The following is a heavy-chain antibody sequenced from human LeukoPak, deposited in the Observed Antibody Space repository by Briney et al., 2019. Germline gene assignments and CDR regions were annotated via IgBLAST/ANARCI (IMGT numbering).Heavy chain of an antibody. CDR3: ATSGTYRPDY. D-gene: IGHD1-26*01. Sequence: GGSLRLSCAASGFTFSSYNMNWVRQAPGKGLEWVSSINTAGGSIFYADSVKGRFTISRDNAKNSLYLQMNSLRAEDTAVYYCATSGTYRPDYWGQGSLVTVSS. V-gene: IGHV3-48*01. J-gene: IGHJ4*02. CDR2: INTAGGSI. CDR1: GFTFSSYN.